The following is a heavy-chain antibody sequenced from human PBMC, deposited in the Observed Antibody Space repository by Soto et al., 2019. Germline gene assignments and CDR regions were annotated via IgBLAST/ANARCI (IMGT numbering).Heavy chain of an antibody. V-gene: IGHV1-46*01. D-gene: IGHD2-15*01. CDR1: GYSFTNYC. Sequence: QVQLVQSGADVKKPGTSVKVSCKAAGYSFTNYCMYCVRQAPGQGLEWLGMINPRTGSTRYAQKFQDRVTLTRDTSTTTVYMELSTLRSDDTAVYYCARDGGLLTASWHYDLWGPGTLVTVSS. CDR2: INPRTGST. J-gene: IGHJ2*01. CDR3: ARDGGLLTASWHYDL.